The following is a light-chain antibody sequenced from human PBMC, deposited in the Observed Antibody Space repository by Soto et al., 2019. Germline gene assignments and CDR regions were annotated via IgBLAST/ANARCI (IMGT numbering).Light chain of an antibody. J-gene: IGLJ2*01. V-gene: IGLV2-14*01. CDR1: SSDIGGYNY. CDR3: TSYGSSDTLL. Sequence: QSVLTQPASVSGSPGQSITISCTGTSSDIGGYNYVSWYQQHPGKAPKLMIYKVYGRPSGVSNRFSGSKSGNTASLTISGLQAEDEADYYCTSYGSSDTLLFGGGTKVTVL. CDR2: KVY.